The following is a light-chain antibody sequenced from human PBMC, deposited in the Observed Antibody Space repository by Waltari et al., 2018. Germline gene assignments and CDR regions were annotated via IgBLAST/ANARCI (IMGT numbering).Light chain of an antibody. J-gene: IGLJ3*02. CDR1: SRYVGSSNL. CDR3: CSYAGGSTPWV. Sequence: QSALTQPASVSGSPGQPITISCTGTSRYVGSSNLVPWYQQYPGKAPKLMTYAVNKPPSGVSHRFSGSKSGNTASLTISGLQAEDEADYYCCSYAGGSTPWVFGGGTKLTVL. CDR2: AVN. V-gene: IGLV2-23*02.